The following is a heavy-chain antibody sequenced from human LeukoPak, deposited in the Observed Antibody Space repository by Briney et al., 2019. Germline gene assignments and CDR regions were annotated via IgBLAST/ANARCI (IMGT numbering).Heavy chain of an antibody. V-gene: IGHV3-7*01. CDR3: AKLGATAALFDY. CDR2: IKQDGSEK. J-gene: IGHJ4*02. D-gene: IGHD5-12*01. Sequence: PGGSLRLSCAASGFTFSSYSMNWVRQAPGKGLEWVANIKQDGSEKNYVDSVKGRFTISRDNAKNSLYLQMNSLRADDTAVYYCAKLGATAALFDYWGQGALVTVSS. CDR1: GFTFSSYS.